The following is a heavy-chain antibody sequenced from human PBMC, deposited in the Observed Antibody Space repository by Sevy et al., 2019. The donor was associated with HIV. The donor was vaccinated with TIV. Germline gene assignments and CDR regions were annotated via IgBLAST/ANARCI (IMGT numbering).Heavy chain of an antibody. CDR3: AKVLHIVEVPAAIDYYYGMDV. D-gene: IGHD2-2*01. CDR1: GFTFSTYG. CDR2: MRFDGTIK. V-gene: IGHV3-30*02. J-gene: IGHJ6*02. Sequence: GGSLRLSCAASGFTFSTYGMHWVRQAPGRGLEWVPFMRFDGTIKYHSDSVKGRFSISRDNSKNTLYLQMNSRRFEDTAVYFCAKVLHIVEVPAAIDYYYGMDVWGQGTTVTVSS.